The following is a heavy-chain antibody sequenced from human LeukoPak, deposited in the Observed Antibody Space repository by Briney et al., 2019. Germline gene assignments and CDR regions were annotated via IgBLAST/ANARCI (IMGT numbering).Heavy chain of an antibody. V-gene: IGHV3-23*01. J-gene: IGHJ4*02. CDR2: ISGSGGST. CDR3: AKTLYYYDSSGYYYFDY. CDR1: GFTFSSYA. D-gene: IGHD3-22*01. Sequence: GGSLRLSCAASGFTFSSYAMSWVRQAPGKGLEWVSAISGSGGSTYYADSVKVRFTISRDNSKNTLYLQMNSLRAEDTAVYYCAKTLYYYDSSGYYYFDYWGQGTLVTVSS.